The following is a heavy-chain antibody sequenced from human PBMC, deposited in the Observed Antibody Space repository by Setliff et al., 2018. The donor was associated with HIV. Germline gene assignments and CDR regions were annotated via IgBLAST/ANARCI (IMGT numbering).Heavy chain of an antibody. J-gene: IGHJ2*01. V-gene: IGHV4-61*09. CDR2: VFATGPT. Sequence: SETLSLTCSVSGGSIRSGSYFWSWIRQPVGKGLEWIGHVFATGPTNYNPSLGTRIAISVDTSKNQFSLTLRSVTAADTAVYYCARAAYSGTYLWEPATDLWGRGSLVTVSS. CDR1: GGSIRSGSYF. D-gene: IGHD3-16*01. CDR3: ARAAYSGTYLWEPATDL.